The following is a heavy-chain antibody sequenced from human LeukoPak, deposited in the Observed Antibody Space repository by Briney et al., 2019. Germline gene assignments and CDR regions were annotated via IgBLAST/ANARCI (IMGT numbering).Heavy chain of an antibody. CDR3: AKEKTGTTPDDYYYYYMDV. J-gene: IGHJ6*03. V-gene: IGHV3-7*03. D-gene: IGHD1-7*01. CDR2: IDRDGGVR. Sequence: PGGSLRLSCAASGFSFSSYWMSWVRQTPENGLEFVGNIDRDGGVRNYMDSLKGRCTISRDNGKNSLYLQMNSLRAEDTALYYCAKEKTGTTPDDYYYYYMDVWGKGTTVTVSS. CDR1: GFSFSSYW.